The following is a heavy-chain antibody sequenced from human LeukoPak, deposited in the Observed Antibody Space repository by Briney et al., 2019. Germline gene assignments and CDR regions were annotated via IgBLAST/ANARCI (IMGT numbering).Heavy chain of an antibody. D-gene: IGHD3-16*01. CDR1: GYTLTSYG. J-gene: IGHJ4*02. V-gene: IGHV1-18*01. CDR2: ISAYNGNA. Sequence: ASVKVSCKASGYTLTSYGISWVRQAPGQGLEWMGWISAYNGNANYAQKLQGRVTMTTDTSTSTAYMELRSLESDDTAVYYCARHIGIIGLRGFDSWGQGTLVTVSS. CDR3: ARHIGIIGLRGFDS.